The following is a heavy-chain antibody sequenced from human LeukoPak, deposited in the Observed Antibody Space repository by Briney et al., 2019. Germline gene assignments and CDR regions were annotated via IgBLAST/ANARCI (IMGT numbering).Heavy chain of an antibody. J-gene: IGHJ3*02. Sequence: GGSLRLSCAASGFTFSTYSMNWVRQAPGKGLEWVSYISSSSSTIYYADSVKGRFTISRDNANNSLYLQMNSLRAEDTAVYYCARSLRNAFDIWGQGAMVTVSS. CDR3: ARSLRNAFDI. V-gene: IGHV3-48*01. D-gene: IGHD3-3*01. CDR1: GFTFSTYS. CDR2: ISSSSSTI.